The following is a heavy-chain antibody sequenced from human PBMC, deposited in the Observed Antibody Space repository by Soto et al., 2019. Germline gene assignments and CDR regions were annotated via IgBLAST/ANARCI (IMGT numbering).Heavy chain of an antibody. CDR3: ARGEGIAADGNWFDP. J-gene: IGHJ5*02. CDR1: GGSISSYY. V-gene: IGHV4-30-4*01. Sequence: PSETLSLTCTVSGGSISSYYWSWIRQPPGKGLEWIGYIYYSGSTYYNPSLKSRVTISVDTSKNQFSLKLSSVTAADTAVYYCARGEGIAADGNWFDPWGQGTLVTVSS. D-gene: IGHD6-13*01. CDR2: IYYSGST.